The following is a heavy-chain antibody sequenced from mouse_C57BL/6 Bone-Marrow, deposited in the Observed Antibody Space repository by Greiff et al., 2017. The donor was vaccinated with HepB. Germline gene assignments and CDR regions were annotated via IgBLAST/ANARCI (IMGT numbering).Heavy chain of an antibody. CDR3: ARGDYYSNSAWFAY. Sequence: VQLQQPGAELVRPGSSVKLSCKASGYTFTSYWMHWVKQRPIQGLEWIGNIDPSDSETHYNQKFKDKATLTVDKSSSTAYMQLSSLTSEDSAVYYCARGDYYSNSAWFAYWGQGTLVTVSA. V-gene: IGHV1-52*01. CDR1: GYTFTSYW. CDR2: IDPSDSET. J-gene: IGHJ3*01. D-gene: IGHD2-5*01.